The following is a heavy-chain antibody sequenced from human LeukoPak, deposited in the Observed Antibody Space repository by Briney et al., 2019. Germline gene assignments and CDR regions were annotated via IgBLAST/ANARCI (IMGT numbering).Heavy chain of an antibody. CDR3: ARGKVVPAASWFDP. J-gene: IGHJ5*02. V-gene: IGHV1-18*01. D-gene: IGHD2-2*01. CDR2: ISAYNGNT. Sequence: ASVNVSFKSSVYTFTSYCISWVRQAPGQGLEWMGLISAYNGNTNYAQKLQGRVTMTTDTSTSTAYMELRSLRSDDTAVYYCARGKVVPAASWFDPWGQGTLVTVSS. CDR1: VYTFTSYC.